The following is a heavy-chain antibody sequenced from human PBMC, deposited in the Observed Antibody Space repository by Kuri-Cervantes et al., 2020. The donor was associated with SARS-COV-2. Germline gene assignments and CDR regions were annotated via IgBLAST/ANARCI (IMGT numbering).Heavy chain of an antibody. J-gene: IGHJ6*03. V-gene: IGHV1-46*01. CDR2: INPSGGST. CDR1: GYTFTSYG. Sequence: ASVKVSCKASGYTFTSYGISWVRQAPGQGLEWMGIINPSGGSTSHAQKFQGRVTMTRDTSTSTVYMELSSLRSEDTAVYYCARGGQYYDFWSGYPTDYYYYYMDVWGKGTTVTVSS. CDR3: ARGGQYYDFWSGYPTDYYYYYMDV. D-gene: IGHD3-3*01.